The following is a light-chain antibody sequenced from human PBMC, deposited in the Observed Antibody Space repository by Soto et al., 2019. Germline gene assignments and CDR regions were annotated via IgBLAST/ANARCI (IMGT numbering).Light chain of an antibody. CDR3: SSYPTSSTVV. CDR1: SSDIGGYNR. CDR2: EVT. V-gene: IGLV2-18*02. Sequence: QSVLTQPPSVSGSPGQSVTISCTGTSSDIGGYNRVSWYQQPPGTAPKLIIYEVTNRPSGVPDRFSGSKPGNTASLTISGLQAEDEADYYCSSYPTSSTVVFGGGTKLTVL. J-gene: IGLJ3*02.